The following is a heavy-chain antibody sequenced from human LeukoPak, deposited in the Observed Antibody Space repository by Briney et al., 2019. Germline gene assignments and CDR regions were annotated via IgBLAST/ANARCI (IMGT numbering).Heavy chain of an antibody. D-gene: IGHD6-13*01. Sequence: PGGSLRLFCAASGFTFSSYGMHWVRQAPGKGLEWVAVISYDGSNKYYADSVKGRFTISRDNSKNTLYLQMNSLRAEDTAVYYCAKDMASSSSQFDYWGQGTLVTVSS. CDR2: ISYDGSNK. CDR1: GFTFSSYG. V-gene: IGHV3-30*18. CDR3: AKDMASSSSQFDY. J-gene: IGHJ4*02.